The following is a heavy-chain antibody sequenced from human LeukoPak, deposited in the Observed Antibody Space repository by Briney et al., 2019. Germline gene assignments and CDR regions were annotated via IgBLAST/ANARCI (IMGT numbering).Heavy chain of an antibody. J-gene: IGHJ4*02. D-gene: IGHD6-6*01. CDR3: ARKGALVDY. V-gene: IGHV3-48*03. CDR1: GFTFSSYA. Sequence: GGSLRLSCAASGFTFSSYAMGWVRQAPGKGLEWVSALSSSGSTIYYADSVKGRLTISRDNAKNSLYLQMNSLRAEDTAVYYCARKGALVDYWGQGTLVTVSS. CDR2: LSSSGSTI.